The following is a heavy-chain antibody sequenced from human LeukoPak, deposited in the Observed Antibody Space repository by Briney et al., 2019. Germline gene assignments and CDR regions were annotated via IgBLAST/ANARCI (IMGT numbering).Heavy chain of an antibody. D-gene: IGHD6-13*01. Sequence: PGGSLRLSCAASGFTFDDYGMSWVRQAPGKGLEWVSGINWNGVSTGYADSVKGRFTISRDNAKNSLYLQMNSLRAEDTALYYCAGPGAGKLDFDYWGQGTLVTVSS. CDR1: GFTFDDYG. CDR2: INWNGVST. J-gene: IGHJ4*02. V-gene: IGHV3-20*04. CDR3: AGPGAGKLDFDY.